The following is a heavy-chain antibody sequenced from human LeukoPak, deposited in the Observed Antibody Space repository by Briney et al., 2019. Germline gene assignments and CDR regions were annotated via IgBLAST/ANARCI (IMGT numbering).Heavy chain of an antibody. V-gene: IGHV3-30-3*01. CDR1: GFTFSSYA. Sequence: GGSLRLSCAASGFTFSSYAMHWVRQAPGKGLEGVAVISYDGSNKYYADSVKGRFTISRDNSKNTLYLQMNSLRAEDTAVYYCASPYCSGGSCYSWYYYYGMDVWGQGTTVTVSS. J-gene: IGHJ6*02. CDR3: ASPYCSGGSCYSWYYYYGMDV. D-gene: IGHD2-15*01. CDR2: ISYDGSNK.